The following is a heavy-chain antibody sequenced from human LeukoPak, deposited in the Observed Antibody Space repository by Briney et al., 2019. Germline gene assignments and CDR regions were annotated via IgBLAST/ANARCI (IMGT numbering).Heavy chain of an antibody. CDR3: AKRGWGSGPYFFDY. D-gene: IGHD3-10*01. CDR1: EFTFSSFA. V-gene: IGHV3-23*01. CDR2: ISGSGGST. Sequence: GGSLRLSCAASEFTFSSFAMSWVRQAPGKGLEWVSAISGSGGSTYYADSVKGRFTISRDNSKNTLYLQMNSLRADDTAVYYCAKRGWGSGPYFFDYWGQGTLVTVSS. J-gene: IGHJ4*02.